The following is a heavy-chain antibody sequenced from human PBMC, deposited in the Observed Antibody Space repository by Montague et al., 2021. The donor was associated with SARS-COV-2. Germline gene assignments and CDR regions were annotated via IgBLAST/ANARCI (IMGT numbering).Heavy chain of an antibody. J-gene: IGHJ3*01. CDR1: GGSISGSPYY. V-gene: IGHV4-39*07. Sequence: SETLSLTCTVSGGSISGSPYYWGWIRQPPGKGLEWIASIYHTGNTYYNPSLRSRVTISVDKSKNQISLKLTSVTAADTATYYCARGQVTVFAILIAFPAAGAIDVWGQGTTVTVS. D-gene: IGHD3-16*02. CDR3: ARGQVTVFAILIAFPAAGAIDV. CDR2: IYHTGNT.